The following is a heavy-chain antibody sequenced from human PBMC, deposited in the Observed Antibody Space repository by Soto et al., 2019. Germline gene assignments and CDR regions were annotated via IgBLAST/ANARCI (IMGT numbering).Heavy chain of an antibody. CDR3: ARQGTGPLHGRVDV. Sequence: QVQLQESGPGLVKPSETMSLSCTVSGGSISSYYWSWFRQSPGKRMEWIGYVHHSWGSSYNPSLQSRGAISLDTSKSQFSLKVTSVTATATAVYYCARQGTGPLHGRVDVWGQGTTVTVSS. J-gene: IGHJ6*02. CDR2: VHHSWGS. V-gene: IGHV4-59*08. CDR1: GGSISSYY. D-gene: IGHD1-26*01.